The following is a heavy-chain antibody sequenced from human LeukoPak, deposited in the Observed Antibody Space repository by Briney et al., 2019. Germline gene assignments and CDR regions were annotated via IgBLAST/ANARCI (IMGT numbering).Heavy chain of an antibody. D-gene: IGHD3-22*01. Sequence: GGSLRLSCAASGFTFSSYWMTWVRQAPGKGLEWVADIKKDGSDKNYVDSVKGRFTISRDNAKNSLYLQMNSLRAEDTAIYYCARGGVNYHDTSGYYYLAAYWGQGTLVTVSS. CDR1: GFTFSSYW. CDR3: ARGGVNYHDTSGYYYLAAY. CDR2: IKKDGSDK. J-gene: IGHJ4*02. V-gene: IGHV3-7*01.